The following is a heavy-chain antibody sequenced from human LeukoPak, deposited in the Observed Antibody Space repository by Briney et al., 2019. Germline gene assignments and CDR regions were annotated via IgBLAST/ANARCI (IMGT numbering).Heavy chain of an antibody. CDR2: IKQDGSEK. V-gene: IGHV3-7*01. D-gene: IGHD3/OR15-3a*01. J-gene: IGHJ4*02. Sequence: GGSLRLSCAASGFTFSSSWMSWVRQAPGKGLEWVANIKQDGSEKYYVDSVKGRFAISRDNAKNPLYLQMKSLRAEDTAVYYCARDGRPLDYWGQGTLVTVSS. CDR3: ARDGRPLDY. CDR1: GFTFSSSW.